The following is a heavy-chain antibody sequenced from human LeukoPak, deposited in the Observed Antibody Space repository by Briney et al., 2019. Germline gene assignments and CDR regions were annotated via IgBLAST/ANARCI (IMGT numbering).Heavy chain of an antibody. CDR3: ARDSLTVSPYYYGMDV. CDR2: ISAYNGNT. V-gene: IGHV1-18*01. Sequence: ASVKVSCKASGGIFSNHAVTWVRQAPGQGLEWMGWISAYNGNTNYAQKLQGRVTMTTDTSTSTAYMELRSLRSDDTAVYYCARDSLTVSPYYYGMDVWGQGTTVTVSS. J-gene: IGHJ6*02. CDR1: GGIFSNHA.